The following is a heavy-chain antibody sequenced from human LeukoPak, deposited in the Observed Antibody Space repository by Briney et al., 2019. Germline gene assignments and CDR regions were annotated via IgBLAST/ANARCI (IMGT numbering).Heavy chain of an antibody. D-gene: IGHD3-10*01. V-gene: IGHV4-59*01. CDR2: IHYSGST. CDR1: GGSINNYY. CDR3: AREHYYGSKYYYMDV. Sequence: KASETLSLTCTVSGGSINNYYWSWLRQPPGKGLEWIGYIHYSGSTHYNPSLKSRVTISVDTSKNEFSLKLSSVTAADTAVYYCAREHYYGSKYYYMDVWGKGTTVTISS. J-gene: IGHJ6*03.